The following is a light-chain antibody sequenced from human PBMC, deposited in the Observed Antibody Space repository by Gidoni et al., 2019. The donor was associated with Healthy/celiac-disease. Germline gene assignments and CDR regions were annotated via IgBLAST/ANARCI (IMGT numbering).Light chain of an antibody. CDR2: DAS. J-gene: IGKJ2*01. CDR3: QHYDNLPYT. V-gene: IGKV1-33*01. CDR1: PDISNY. Sequence: QMHHSPSSLSASVGDQVTITCQASPDISNYLNCYQQNPGKAPKLLIYDASNVETGVPSMFSGSCSGTDFTFTISSLQPEVTATYYCQHYDNLPYTFGQGTKLEIK.